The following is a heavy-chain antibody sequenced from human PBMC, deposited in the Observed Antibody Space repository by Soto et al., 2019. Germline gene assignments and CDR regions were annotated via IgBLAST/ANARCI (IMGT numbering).Heavy chain of an antibody. Sequence: ALVKVSCKASGYTFTSYYMHWVRQAPGQGLEWMGIINPSGGSTSYAQKFQGRVTMTRDTSTSTVYMELSSLRSEDTAVYYCARTVSSSSLGYYYGMDVWGQGTTVTVSS. CDR2: INPSGGST. CDR1: GYTFTSYY. D-gene: IGHD3-22*01. V-gene: IGHV1-46*01. J-gene: IGHJ6*02. CDR3: ARTVSSSSLGYYYGMDV.